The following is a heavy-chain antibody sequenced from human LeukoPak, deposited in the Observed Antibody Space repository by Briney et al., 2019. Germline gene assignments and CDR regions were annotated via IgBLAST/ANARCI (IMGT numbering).Heavy chain of an antibody. V-gene: IGHV1-69*05. CDR1: GGTFSSYA. CDR3: AREGDYYDSSGYYGD. D-gene: IGHD3-22*01. Sequence: GSSVKVSCKASGGTFSSYAISWVRQAPGQGLEWMGRIIPIFGTANYAQKFQGRVTITTDESTSTAYMELSSLRSEDTAVYYCAREGDYYDSSGYYGDWGQGTLVTVSS. CDR2: IIPIFGTA. J-gene: IGHJ4*02.